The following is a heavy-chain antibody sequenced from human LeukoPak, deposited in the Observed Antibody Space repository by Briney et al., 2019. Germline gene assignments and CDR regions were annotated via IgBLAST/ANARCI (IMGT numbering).Heavy chain of an antibody. CDR2: IYYSGST. D-gene: IGHD4-17*01. CDR1: GVSISSYY. CDR3: ARGEDGDLFDY. J-gene: IGHJ4*02. V-gene: IGHV4-59*01. Sequence: SETLSLTYTVSGVSISSYYWSWIRQPPGKGLEWIGYIYYSGSTNYNPSLKSRVTISVDTSKNQFSLKLSSVTAADTAVYYCARGEDGDLFDYWGQGTLVTVSS.